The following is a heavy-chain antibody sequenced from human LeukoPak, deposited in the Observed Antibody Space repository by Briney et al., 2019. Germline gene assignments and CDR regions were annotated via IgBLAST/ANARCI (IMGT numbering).Heavy chain of an antibody. CDR2: INSNAGST. CDR3: ARAAPGAEIAISGAYFDY. CDR1: GFTFSSYS. Sequence: GGSLRLSCAASGFTFSSYSMHWVRQAPGKGLEFVSAINSNAGSTYYANSVRGRFTISRDNSKNTLFLQMGSLRAEDMAVYYCARAAPGAEIAISGAYFDYWGQGTLVTVSS. J-gene: IGHJ4*02. D-gene: IGHD2-21*01. V-gene: IGHV3-64*01.